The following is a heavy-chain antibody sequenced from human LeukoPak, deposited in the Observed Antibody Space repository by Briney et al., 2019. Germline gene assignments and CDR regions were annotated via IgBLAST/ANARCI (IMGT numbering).Heavy chain of an antibody. Sequence: QPGGTLRLSCAASGFTFSSHGMNWVRQAPGKGLEWVSGSSSIGGRTYYADSVKGRFTVTRDNPRNTLHLQMNSLRVEDTGVYYCAKGDAWGRFYHWGQGTLVTVSS. V-gene: IGHV3-23*01. D-gene: IGHD2-21*01. CDR3: AKGDAWGRFYH. CDR2: SSSIGGRT. J-gene: IGHJ1*01. CDR1: GFTFSSHG.